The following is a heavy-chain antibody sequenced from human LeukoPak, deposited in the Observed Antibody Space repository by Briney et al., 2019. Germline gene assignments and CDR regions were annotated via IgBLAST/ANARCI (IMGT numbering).Heavy chain of an antibody. V-gene: IGHV1-24*01. CDR3: TRDKGVGDSGYDSSFYGMDV. CDR2: FDPEDGEI. J-gene: IGHJ6*02. CDR1: GHTLTELA. Sequence: ASVKVSCEVSGHTLTELAIHWVRQAPGKGLEWMGSFDPEDGEIIYAQRFQGRVTMAEDISTDTASMELSSLISEDTAVYYCTRDKGVGDSGYDSSFYGMDVWGQGATVTVSS. D-gene: IGHD5-12*01.